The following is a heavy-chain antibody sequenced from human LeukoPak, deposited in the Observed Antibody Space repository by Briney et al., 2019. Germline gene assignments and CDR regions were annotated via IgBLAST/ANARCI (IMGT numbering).Heavy chain of an antibody. CDR1: GYSFTTYW. V-gene: IGHV5-51*01. CDR2: IHPGDSDT. CDR3: ARGKIGYSYGSYY. D-gene: IGHD5-18*01. J-gene: IGHJ4*02. Sequence: GESLKISCKGSGYSFTTYWIGWVRQMPGKGLEWMGIIHPGDSDTRYSPSFQGQVTISADKSISTAYLQWSSLKASDTAIYYCARGKIGYSYGSYYWGQGTLVTVSS.